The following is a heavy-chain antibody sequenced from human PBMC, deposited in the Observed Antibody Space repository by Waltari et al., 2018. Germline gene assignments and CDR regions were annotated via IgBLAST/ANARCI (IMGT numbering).Heavy chain of an antibody. J-gene: IGHJ1*01. Sequence: VQLVESGGGLVHPGGSLRVSCVVSGFIFAAHYLDWVRQAPGKVEEWVCRIANRANSYITEYPASMKGRFTISREDSKNLLFLQMTDLKSEDTAIYYCVRGGYYYDSNGGYFQFWGRGTLVTVSS. CDR1: GFIFAAHY. CDR3: VRGGYYYDSNGGYFQF. D-gene: IGHD3-22*01. CDR2: IANRANSYIT. V-gene: IGHV3-72*01.